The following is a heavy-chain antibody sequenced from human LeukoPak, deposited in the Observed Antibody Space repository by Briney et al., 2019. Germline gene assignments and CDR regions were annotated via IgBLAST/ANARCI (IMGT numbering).Heavy chain of an antibody. V-gene: IGHV3-49*03. CDR3: ARDFSLTRLERPFDY. Sequence: GGSLRLSCTASGVTFADYAMSWFRQAPGKGLEWVGFIRSKSYGGTTEYAASVKGRFTISSDDSKSIAYLQMNSLRAEDTAVYYCARDFSLTRLERPFDYWGQGALVTVSS. D-gene: IGHD1-1*01. CDR1: GVTFADYA. J-gene: IGHJ4*02. CDR2: IRSKSYGGTT.